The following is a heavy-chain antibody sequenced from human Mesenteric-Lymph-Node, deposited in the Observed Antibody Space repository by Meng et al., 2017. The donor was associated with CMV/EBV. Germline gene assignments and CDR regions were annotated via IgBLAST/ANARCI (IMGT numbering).Heavy chain of an antibody. CDR3: ARGRYYDYVWGSYRGASLYDY. J-gene: IGHJ4*02. CDR2: INHSGST. V-gene: IGHV4-34*01. D-gene: IGHD3-16*02. Sequence: GYYWSWIRQPPGKGLEWIGEINHSGSTNYNPSLKSRVTISVDTSKNQFSLKLSSVTAADTAVYYCARGRYYDYVWGSYRGASLYDYWGQGTLVTVSS. CDR1: GYY.